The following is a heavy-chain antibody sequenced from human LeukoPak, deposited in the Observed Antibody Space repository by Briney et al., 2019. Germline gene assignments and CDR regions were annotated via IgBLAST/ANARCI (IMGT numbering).Heavy chain of an antibody. CDR3: ARSMYTYYYDSSGDYYMDV. J-gene: IGHJ6*03. D-gene: IGHD3-22*01. V-gene: IGHV5-51*03. CDR2: IYPGDSDT. CDR1: GYSFTSYW. Sequence: GESLKISCKGSGYSFTSYWIGWVRQMPGKGLEWMGIIYPGDSDTRYSPSFQGQVTISADKSISTAYLQWSSLKASDTAMYYCARSMYTYYYDSSGDYYMDVWGEGTTVTVSS.